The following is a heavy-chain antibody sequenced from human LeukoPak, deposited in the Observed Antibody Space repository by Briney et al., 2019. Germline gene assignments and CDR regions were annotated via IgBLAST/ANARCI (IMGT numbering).Heavy chain of an antibody. V-gene: IGHV3-30*02. D-gene: IGHD6-19*01. Sequence: GGSLRLSCAASGFTFNDYAMYWVRQSPGRGLEWVALMRDDGSDTYHADSVKGRFTISRDNSKNTVFLRMNSLRGEDSAIYYCAKSDGHGTGYGFHIWGQGTMVTVSS. CDR2: MRDDGSDT. CDR1: GFTFNDYA. J-gene: IGHJ3*02. CDR3: AKSDGHGTGYGFHI.